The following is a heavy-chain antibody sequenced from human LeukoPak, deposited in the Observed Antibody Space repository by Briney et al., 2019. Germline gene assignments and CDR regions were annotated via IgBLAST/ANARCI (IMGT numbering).Heavy chain of an antibody. D-gene: IGHD6-13*01. V-gene: IGHV4-59*08. CDR3: ARQGIAAAGIPFDP. CDR1: GGSISNYY. CDR2: IHYSGST. J-gene: IGHJ5*02. Sequence: SETLSLTCTVSGGSISNYYWSWIRQPPGKGLEWIGYIHYSGSTNYKSSLKSRVTISVDTSKNQFSLKLSSVTAADTAVYYCARQGIAAAGIPFDPWGQGTLVTVSS.